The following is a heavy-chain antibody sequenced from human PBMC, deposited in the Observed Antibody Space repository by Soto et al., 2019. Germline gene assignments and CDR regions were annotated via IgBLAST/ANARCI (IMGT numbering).Heavy chain of an antibody. CDR3: ARYSSSSGPHYYYGMDV. J-gene: IGHJ6*02. Sequence: GESLKISCKGSGYSFTSYWIGWVRQMPGKGLEWMGIIYPGDSDTNYSPSFQGHVTISADKSISTAYLQWSSLKASDTAMYYCARYSSSSGPHYYYGMDVWGQGTTVTVSS. V-gene: IGHV5-51*01. D-gene: IGHD6-6*01. CDR1: GYSFTSYW. CDR2: IYPGDSDT.